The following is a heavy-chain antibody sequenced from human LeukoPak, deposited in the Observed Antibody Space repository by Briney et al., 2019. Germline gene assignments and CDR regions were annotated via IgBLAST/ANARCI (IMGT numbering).Heavy chain of an antibody. J-gene: IGHJ6*02. Sequence: GGSLRLSCAASGFTFSSYSMTWVRQAPGKGLEWGSSISSSSSYIYYADSVKGRFTISRDNAKDSLYLQMNSLRAEDTAVYYCARSIVVVPAAGGSGYYYGMDVWGQGTTVTVSS. V-gene: IGHV3-21*01. D-gene: IGHD2-2*01. CDR1: GFTFSSYS. CDR2: ISSSSSYI. CDR3: ARSIVVVPAAGGSGYYYGMDV.